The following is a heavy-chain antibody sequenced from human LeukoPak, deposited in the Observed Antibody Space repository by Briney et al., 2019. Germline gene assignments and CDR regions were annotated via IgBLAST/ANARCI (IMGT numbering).Heavy chain of an antibody. CDR1: CGSISSMY. V-gene: IGHV4-4*07. CDR2: LLTGGST. Sequence: SETLSLTCTGSCGSISSMYWNWIRQPAGKGLEWIGRLLTGGSTIYNPSLKSRVTISVDKSKNQFSLKLSSVTAADTAVYYCARDEGSGHYDSWGQGTLVTVSS. J-gene: IGHJ4*02. CDR3: ARDEGSGHYDS. D-gene: IGHD3-3*01.